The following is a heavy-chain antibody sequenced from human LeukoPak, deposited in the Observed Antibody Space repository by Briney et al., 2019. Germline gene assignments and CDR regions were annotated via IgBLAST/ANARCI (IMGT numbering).Heavy chain of an antibody. D-gene: IGHD3-10*01. CDR3: ARSDGYGLVGI. J-gene: IGHJ3*02. V-gene: IGHV4-39*07. Sequence: SETLSLTCTVSGGSISTSSYYWGWVRQPPGKGLEWIGNIFYSGSTYYSPSLKSRVTISLDTSRNQFSLKLNSVTAADTAVYYCARSDGYGLVGIWGQGTMVTVSS. CDR1: GGSISTSSYY. CDR2: IFYSGST.